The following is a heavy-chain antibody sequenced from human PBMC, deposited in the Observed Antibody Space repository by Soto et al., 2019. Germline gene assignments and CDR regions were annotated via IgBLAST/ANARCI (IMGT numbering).Heavy chain of an antibody. J-gene: IGHJ4*02. D-gene: IGHD3-22*01. Sequence: PSETLSLTCAVSGGSISSSNWWSWVRQPPGKGLEWIGEIYHSGSTNYNPSLKSRVTISVDKSKNQFSLKLSSVTAADTAVYYCARAPYYYDSSGYYLDYWGQGTLVTVSS. V-gene: IGHV4-4*02. CDR3: ARAPYYYDSSGYYLDY. CDR1: GGSISSSNW. CDR2: IYHSGST.